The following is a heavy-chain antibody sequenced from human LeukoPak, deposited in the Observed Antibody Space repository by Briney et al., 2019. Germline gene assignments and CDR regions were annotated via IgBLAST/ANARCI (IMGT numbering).Heavy chain of an antibody. V-gene: IGHV3-21*01. CDR1: GFTFSNYW. J-gene: IGHJ3*02. D-gene: IGHD3-22*01. CDR3: ARVFRGKWLSADAFDI. Sequence: PGGSLRLSCEASGFTFSNYWMNWVRQAPGKGLEWVSSISSSSSYIYYADSVKGRFTISRDNAKNSLYLQMNSLRAEDTAVYYCARVFRGKWLSADAFDIWGQGTMVTVSS. CDR2: ISSSSSYI.